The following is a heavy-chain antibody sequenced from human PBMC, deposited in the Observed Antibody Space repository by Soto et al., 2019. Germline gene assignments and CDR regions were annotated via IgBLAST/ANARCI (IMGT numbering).Heavy chain of an antibody. CDR3: ARLPDYDILTGDHWFDP. V-gene: IGHV1-69*13. D-gene: IGHD3-9*01. J-gene: IGHJ5*02. Sequence: ASVKVSCKASGGTFSSYAISGVRQAPGQGLEWMGGIIPIFGTANYAQKFQGRVTITADESTSTAYMELSSLRSEDTAVYYCARLPDYDILTGDHWFDPWGQGTLVTVSS. CDR1: GGTFSSYA. CDR2: IIPIFGTA.